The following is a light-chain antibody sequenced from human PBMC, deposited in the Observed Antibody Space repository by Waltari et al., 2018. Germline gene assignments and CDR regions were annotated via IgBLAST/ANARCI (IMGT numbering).Light chain of an antibody. CDR3: SSYTNYATVI. CDR2: DVN. CDR1: SSDVGYYNY. Sequence: QSALTQPASVSGSPGQSITISCTGTSSDVGYYNYVSWYQQHPGKAPKLMISDVNKRPSGVSNRFSGSKSCNTASLTISGLQSEDEADYYCSSYTNYATVIFGRVTKLTVL. J-gene: IGLJ2*01. V-gene: IGLV2-14*01.